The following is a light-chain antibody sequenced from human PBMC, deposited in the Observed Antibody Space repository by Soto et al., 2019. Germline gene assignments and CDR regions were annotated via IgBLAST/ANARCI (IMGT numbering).Light chain of an antibody. CDR2: DAS. V-gene: IGKV1-5*01. Sequence: DVQMTQSPTTLSASVGDRVTITCRASQRISNWLAWYQQKPGKAPKVLIYDASTLERGVPARFSGSGFGTEVTLTISNLQPDDSATYYCQQYNSYVPSTFGHGTKLEIK. J-gene: IGKJ2*01. CDR1: QRISNW. CDR3: QQYNSYVPST.